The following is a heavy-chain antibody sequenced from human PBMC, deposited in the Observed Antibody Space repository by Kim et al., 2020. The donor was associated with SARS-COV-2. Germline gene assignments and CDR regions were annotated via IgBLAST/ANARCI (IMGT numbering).Heavy chain of an antibody. V-gene: IGHV5-51*01. D-gene: IGHD1-26*01. CDR1: GYSFTSYW. Sequence: GESLKISCKGSGYSFTSYWIGWVRQMPGKGLEWMGIIYPGDSDTRYSPSFQGQVTISADKSISTAYLQWSSLKASDTAMYYCARRSGGSYLVPADAFDIWGQGTMVTVSS. CDR3: ARRSGGSYLVPADAFDI. CDR2: IYPGDSDT. J-gene: IGHJ3*02.